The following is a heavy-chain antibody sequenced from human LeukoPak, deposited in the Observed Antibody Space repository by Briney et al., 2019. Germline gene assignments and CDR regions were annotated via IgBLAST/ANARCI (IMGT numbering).Heavy chain of an antibody. V-gene: IGHV3-23*01. CDR3: AKTCGGDCYRAFDY. CDR1: GFTFSSYA. D-gene: IGHD2-21*02. J-gene: IGHJ4*02. Sequence: GGSLRLSCAASGFTFSSYAMSWVRQAPGKGLEWVSAISGSGGSTYYADSVKGRFTISRDNSKNTLYLQMNSPRAEDTAVYYCAKTCGGDCYRAFDYWGQGTLVTVSS. CDR2: ISGSGGST.